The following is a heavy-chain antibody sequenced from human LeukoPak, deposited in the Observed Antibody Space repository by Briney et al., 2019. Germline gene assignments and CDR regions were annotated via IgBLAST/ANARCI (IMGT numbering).Heavy chain of an antibody. V-gene: IGHV3-30*02. CDR1: GFTFSSYG. CDR3: ARDNNYYDSSGFFD. D-gene: IGHD3-22*01. J-gene: IGHJ4*02. CDR2: IRYDESNK. Sequence: GGSLRLSCAASGFTFSSYGMHWVRQAPGKGLEWVSFIRYDESNKYYADSVKGRFTISRNNSKNTLYLQMHSLRAEDTAVYYCARDNNYYDSSGFFDWGQGTLVTVSS.